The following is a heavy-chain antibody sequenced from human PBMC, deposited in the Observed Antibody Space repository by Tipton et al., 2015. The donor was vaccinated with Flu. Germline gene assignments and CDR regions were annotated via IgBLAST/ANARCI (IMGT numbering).Heavy chain of an antibody. Sequence: SLRLSCAASGFTFNTYDMHWVRQAPGKGLEWLAFIRYDGSDKYYADSVKGRFTISRDNSNNALFLEMSSLRAEDTAVYYCAKGGYSDGGAFYQLDYWGQGTLVTASS. D-gene: IGHD2-21*01. V-gene: IGHV3-30*02. J-gene: IGHJ4*02. CDR2: IRYDGSDK. CDR1: GFTFNTYD. CDR3: AKGGYSDGGAFYQLDY.